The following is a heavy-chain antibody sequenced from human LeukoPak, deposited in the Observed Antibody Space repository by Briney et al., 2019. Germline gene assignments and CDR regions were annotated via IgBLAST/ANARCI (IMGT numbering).Heavy chain of an antibody. D-gene: IGHD5-18*01. V-gene: IGHV3-23*01. J-gene: IGHJ3*01. Sequence: GGSLRLSCAASGFSFGSYVMSWVRQAPGKGLECVSGITGSGSITYYADSVKGRFTISRDNSKDTVYLHMNSLRAEDTALYYCAKEFRYGYAFDVWGQGTMVSVPS. CDR3: AKEFRYGYAFDV. CDR2: ITGSGSIT. CDR1: GFSFGSYV.